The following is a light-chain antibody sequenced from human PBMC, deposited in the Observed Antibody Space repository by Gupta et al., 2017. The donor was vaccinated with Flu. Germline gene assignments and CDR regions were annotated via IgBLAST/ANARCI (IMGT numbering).Light chain of an antibody. Sequence: QPVLTQPASLSAPPGSSASLPCTLRSGINVGTYRIYWYQQKPGSPPQYLLRYKSDSDNQQGSGVPSRFSGSTDASANSGILFISGLQSDDEADYYCLIWHNNAWVFGGGTKLTVL. CDR1: SGINVGTYR. CDR2: YKSDSDN. V-gene: IGLV5-45*01. CDR3: LIWHNNAWV. J-gene: IGLJ3*02.